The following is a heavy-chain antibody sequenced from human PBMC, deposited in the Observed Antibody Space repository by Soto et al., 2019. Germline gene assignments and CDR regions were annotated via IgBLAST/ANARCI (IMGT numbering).Heavy chain of an antibody. Sequence: SETLSLTCTVSGGSISGYYWSWIRQPPGKGLEWIGYIYYSGSTSYNPSLKSRLTISVDTSKNQFSLRLNSVTAADTAIYYCAVLLRGGGGDGNWGQGTLVTVSS. D-gene: IGHD3-10*01. CDR2: IYYSGST. J-gene: IGHJ4*02. CDR3: AVLLRGGGGDGN. CDR1: GGSISGYY. V-gene: IGHV4-59*01.